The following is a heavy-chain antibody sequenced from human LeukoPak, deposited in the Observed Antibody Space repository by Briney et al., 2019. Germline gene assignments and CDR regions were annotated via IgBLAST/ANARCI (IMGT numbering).Heavy chain of an antibody. Sequence: PSETLSLTCAVYGGSFSGYYWSWIRQPPGKGLEWIGEINHSGSTNYNPSLKSRVTISVDTSKNQFSLKLSSVTAADTAVYYCARGMICSSTSCYPSNYYGMDVWGQGTTVTVSS. CDR1: GGSFSGYY. D-gene: IGHD2-2*01. CDR2: INHSGST. J-gene: IGHJ6*02. CDR3: ARGMICSSTSCYPSNYYGMDV. V-gene: IGHV4-34*01.